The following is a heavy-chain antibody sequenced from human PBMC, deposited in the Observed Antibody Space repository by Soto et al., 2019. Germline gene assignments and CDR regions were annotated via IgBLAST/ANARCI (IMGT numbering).Heavy chain of an antibody. CDR3: SRDRIAVEAFDI. D-gene: IGHD6-19*01. CDR1: GFTVSSNY. J-gene: IGHJ3*02. Sequence: EVQLVESGGGLVQPGGSLRLSCAASGFTVSSNYMSWVRQAPGKGLEWVSVIYSGGSTYYADSVKGRFTISRDNSKNTLYLQMNSLRAEDTAVYYCSRDRIAVEAFDIWGQGTMVTVSS. V-gene: IGHV3-66*01. CDR2: IYSGGST.